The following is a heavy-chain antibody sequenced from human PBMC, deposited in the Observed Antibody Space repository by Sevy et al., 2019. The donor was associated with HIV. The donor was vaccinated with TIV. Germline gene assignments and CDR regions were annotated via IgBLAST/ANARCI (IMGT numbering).Heavy chain of an antibody. CDR2: ISGSGGST. Sequence: GGSLRLSCAASGFTFSSYAMSWVRQAPGKGLEWVSAISGSGGSTYYADSVKGRFTISRDNSKNTLYLQRNSLRAEDTAVYYCAKGPPMVRGVIIEYFQHWGQGTLVTVSS. CDR1: GFTFSSYA. J-gene: IGHJ1*01. CDR3: AKGPPMVRGVIIEYFQH. D-gene: IGHD3-10*01. V-gene: IGHV3-23*01.